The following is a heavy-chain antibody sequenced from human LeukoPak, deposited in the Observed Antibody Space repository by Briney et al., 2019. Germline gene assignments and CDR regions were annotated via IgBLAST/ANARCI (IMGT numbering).Heavy chain of an antibody. D-gene: IGHD3-22*01. CDR3: ARLSGRYYYDSSGYYDPNWFDP. CDR2: IYYSGST. CDR1: GGSISSSSYY. V-gene: IGHV4-39*01. Sequence: SETLSLTCTVSGGSISSSSYYWGWIRQPPGKGLEGIGSIYYSGSTYYNPSLKSRVTISVDTSKNQFSLKLSSVTAADTAVYYCARLSGRYYYDSSGYYDPNWFDPWGQGTLVTVSS. J-gene: IGHJ5*02.